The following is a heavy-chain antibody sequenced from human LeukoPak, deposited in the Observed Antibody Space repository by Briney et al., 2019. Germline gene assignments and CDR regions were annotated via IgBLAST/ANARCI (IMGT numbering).Heavy chain of an antibody. CDR3: ARRPLGDYGGNWFDP. J-gene: IGHJ5*02. V-gene: IGHV4-4*09. D-gene: IGHD4-23*01. CDR2: IYTSGST. CDR1: GGAISSYY. Sequence: SETLSLTCTVSGGAISSYYWSWIRQPPGKGLEWIGYIYTSGSTNYNPSLKSRVIISVDTSKNQFSLKLSSVTAADTALYYCARRPLGDYGGNWFDPWGQGTLVTVSS.